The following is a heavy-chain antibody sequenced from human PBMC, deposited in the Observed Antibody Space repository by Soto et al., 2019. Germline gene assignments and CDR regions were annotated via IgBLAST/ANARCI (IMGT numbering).Heavy chain of an antibody. CDR3: VKRLGYNYGSTNFDY. Sequence: QVQLVESGGGVVQPGRSLRLSCAASGFTFSSYGMHWVRQPPGKGLEWVAVISYDGSNKYYADSVKGRFTISRDNSKNTLYLQMNSLRAEDTAVYYCVKRLGYNYGSTNFDYWGQGILVTVSS. D-gene: IGHD5-18*01. CDR1: GFTFSSYG. J-gene: IGHJ4*02. CDR2: ISYDGSNK. V-gene: IGHV3-30*18.